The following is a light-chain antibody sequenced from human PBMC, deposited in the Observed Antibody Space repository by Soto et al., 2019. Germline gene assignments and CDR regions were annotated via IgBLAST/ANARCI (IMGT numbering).Light chain of an antibody. CDR3: QQTDDNPRT. V-gene: IGKV1-39*01. CDR2: AAT. Sequence: DIQVTQSPSSLSASVGDRITITCRTSQNINTYLNWYQQNPGKVPKLLISAATNLQSGVPLRISGSGSGTEFSLTITSLQADDFATYYCQQTDDNPRTFGQGTKV. J-gene: IGKJ1*01. CDR1: QNINTY.